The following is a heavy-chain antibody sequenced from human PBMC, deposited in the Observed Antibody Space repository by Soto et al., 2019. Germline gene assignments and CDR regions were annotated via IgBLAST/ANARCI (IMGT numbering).Heavy chain of an antibody. V-gene: IGHV3-15*01. CDR1: GFTFNNAW. CDR3: TTQFKTAGFQH. Sequence: EVQLVESGGGLVKPGGSLRLSCAASGFTFNNAWMSWVRQAPGKGLEWVGRIKSKTDGGTTDYAAPVKGRFSISRDDSKNTLYLQMNSLKAEDTAVYHCTTQFKTAGFQHWGQGTLVTVSS. J-gene: IGHJ1*01. CDR2: IKSKTDGGTT.